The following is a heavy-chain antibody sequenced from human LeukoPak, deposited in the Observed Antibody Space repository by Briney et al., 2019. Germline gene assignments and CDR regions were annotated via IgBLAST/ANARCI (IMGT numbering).Heavy chain of an antibody. D-gene: IGHD2-21*02. CDR2: ISNGNT. CDR3: VREAGYCASVCLKSNWFDP. V-gene: IGHV3-23*01. CDR1: GFPFSNHA. Sequence: GSLRLSCAASGFPFSNHAMSWVRQPPGKRLEWVSAISNGNTYYADSVRGRFTISRDDSKNMVYLQMNSLIDEDTALYYCVREAGYCASVCLKSNWFDPWGQGTLVTVSS. J-gene: IGHJ5*02.